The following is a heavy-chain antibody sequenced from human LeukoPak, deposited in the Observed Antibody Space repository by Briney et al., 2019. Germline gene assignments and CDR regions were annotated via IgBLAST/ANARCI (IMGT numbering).Heavy chain of an antibody. CDR3: ARASGSGSYPFDY. CDR1: GFTFSSYS. Sequence: GGSLSLSCAASGFTFSSYSMNWVRQAPGKGLEWVSYISGSSTIYYVDSVKGRFTISRDNAKNSLYLQMNSLRDEDTAVYYCARASGSGSYPFDYWGQGTLVTVSS. J-gene: IGHJ4*02. CDR2: ISGSSTI. D-gene: IGHD3-10*01. V-gene: IGHV3-48*02.